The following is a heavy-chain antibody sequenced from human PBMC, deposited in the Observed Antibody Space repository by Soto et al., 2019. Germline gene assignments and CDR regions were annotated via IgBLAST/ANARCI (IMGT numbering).Heavy chain of an antibody. V-gene: IGHV1-46*01. CDR3: ARRAETNGWNGFGADKYYFDF. CDR1: GYTFTSYY. CDR2: INPSGGST. J-gene: IGHJ4*02. D-gene: IGHD1-1*01. Sequence: PSVKVSCKASGYTFTSYYMHWVRQAPGQGLEWMGIINPSGGSTSYAQKFQGRVTMTSDTSISTAHMELSSLRSEDTAVYYCARRAETNGWNGFGADKYYFDFWGQGTLVTVSS.